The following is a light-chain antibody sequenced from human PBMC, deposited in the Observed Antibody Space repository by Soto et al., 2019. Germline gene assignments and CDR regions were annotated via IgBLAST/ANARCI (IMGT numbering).Light chain of an antibody. CDR3: QSYVSSLSGAV. V-gene: IGLV1-40*01. Sequence: QSVLTQRPSVSGAPGQRVTISCTGCRSNIGAGNDVHWYQQHPGTAPKLLIYGNNNRPSGFPDRFSVSKSGTSSSLAITGLSAEAEADYYCQSYVSSLSGAVFGVGTQLTLL. CDR1: RSNIGAGND. CDR2: GNN. J-gene: IGLJ2*01.